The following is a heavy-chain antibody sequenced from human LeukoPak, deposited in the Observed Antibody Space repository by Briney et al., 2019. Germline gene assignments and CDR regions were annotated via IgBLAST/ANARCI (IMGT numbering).Heavy chain of an antibody. D-gene: IGHD6-6*01. J-gene: IGHJ5*02. CDR3: AREGSSDNWFDP. CDR1: GGSISSYY. CDR2: IYYSGST. Sequence: SETLSLTCTVSGGSISSYYWSWIRQPPGKGLERIGYIYYSGSTNYNPSLKSRVTISVDTSKNQFSLKLSSVTAADTAVYYCAREGSSDNWFDPWGQGTLVTVSS. V-gene: IGHV4-59*01.